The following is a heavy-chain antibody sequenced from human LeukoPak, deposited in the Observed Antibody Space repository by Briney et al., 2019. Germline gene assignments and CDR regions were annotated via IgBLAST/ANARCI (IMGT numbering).Heavy chain of an antibody. J-gene: IGHJ4*02. D-gene: IGHD6-19*01. Sequence: SETLSPTCTVSGGSISSYYWSWIRQPAGKGLEWIGHIYSTGSTNYNPSLKSRVTISLDKSKNQFSLKVTSVTAADTAMYYCARDRKAVTGTFDSWGQGSLVTVS. CDR3: ARDRKAVTGTFDS. CDR1: GGSISSYY. CDR2: IYSTGST. V-gene: IGHV4-4*07.